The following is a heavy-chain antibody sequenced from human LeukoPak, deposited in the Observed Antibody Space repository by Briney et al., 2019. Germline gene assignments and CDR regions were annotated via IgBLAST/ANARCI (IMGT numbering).Heavy chain of an antibody. CDR1: GFSFSDYW. CDR2: ISSSGSTI. V-gene: IGHV3-11*04. J-gene: IGHJ6*04. D-gene: IGHD3-10*02. CDR3: AELGITMIGGV. Sequence: GGSLRLSCAASGFSFSDYWMSWVRQAPGKGLEWVSYISSSGSTIYYADSVKGRFTISRDNAKNSLYLQMNSLRAEDTAVYYCAELGITMIGGVWGKGTTVTISS.